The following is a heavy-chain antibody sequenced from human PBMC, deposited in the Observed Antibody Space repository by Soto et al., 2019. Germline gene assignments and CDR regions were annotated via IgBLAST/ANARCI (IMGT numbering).Heavy chain of an antibody. D-gene: IGHD7-27*01. CDR2: IYKSATT. CDR1: GDSISNLDYF. J-gene: IGHJ5*01. Sequence: SETLSLTCSVSGDSISNLDYFWAWIRQPPGQALEYIGYIYKSATTYYNPSFESRVAISVDTSKSQFSLNVTSVAAADTAVYFCARGRYCLTGRCFPNWFDSWGQGDLVT. CDR3: ARGRYCLTGRCFPNWFDS. V-gene: IGHV4-30-4*01.